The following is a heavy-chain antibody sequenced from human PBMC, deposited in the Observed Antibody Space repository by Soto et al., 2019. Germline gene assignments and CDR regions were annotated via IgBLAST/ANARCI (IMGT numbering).Heavy chain of an antibody. CDR2: ISISGGST. J-gene: IGHJ6*02. Sequence: PGGSLRLSCVASGFMFTSYAMTWVCQPPGKGLQWVSTISISGGSTYYADSVKSRFTISRDNSKNTLYLQMNSLRAEDTAIYFCANLDSWSPRLMDVWGQGTTVTVSS. CDR1: GFMFTSYA. CDR3: ANLDSWSPRLMDV. V-gene: IGHV3-23*01. D-gene: IGHD3-3*01.